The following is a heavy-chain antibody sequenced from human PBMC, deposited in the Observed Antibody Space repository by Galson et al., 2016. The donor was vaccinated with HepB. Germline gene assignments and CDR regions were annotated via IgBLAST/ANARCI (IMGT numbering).Heavy chain of an antibody. CDR2: ISSSSSAI. CDR3: ATDCSLGRDWCYYFDL. D-gene: IGHD3-9*01. J-gene: IGHJ4*02. Sequence: SLRLSCAGSGFTFSRSAMNWVRQAPGKGLEWVAYISSSSSAIDYADSVKGRFTVSRDNAKNSVYLQMHSLRDEDTAVYYCATDCSLGRDWCYYFDLWGQGTLVTVSP. CDR1: GFTFSRSA. V-gene: IGHV3-48*02.